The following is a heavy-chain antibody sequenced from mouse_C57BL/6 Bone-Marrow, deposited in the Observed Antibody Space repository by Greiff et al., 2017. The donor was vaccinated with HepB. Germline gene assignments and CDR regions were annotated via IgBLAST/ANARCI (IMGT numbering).Heavy chain of an antibody. J-gene: IGHJ1*03. CDR2: IWSGGST. CDR3: ARNYDGGYFDG. V-gene: IGHV2-2*01. CDR1: GFSLTRYG. D-gene: IGHD1-1*01. Sequence: VPLPQSGPGLVQPSPSLSLTCPVSGFSLTRYGVHWVRPSPGKGLEWLGVIWSGGSTDYNAAFISRLSISKDNSKSQVFFKMNSLQADDTAIYYCARNYDGGYFDGWGTGTTVTVAS.